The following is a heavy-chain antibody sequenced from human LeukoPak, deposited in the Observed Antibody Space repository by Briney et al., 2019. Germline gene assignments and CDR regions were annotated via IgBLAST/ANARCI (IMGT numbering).Heavy chain of an antibody. CDR2: ISYDGSNK. J-gene: IGHJ5*02. CDR1: GFTFSSYG. CDR3: AKDAYGSGSYYLNWFDP. D-gene: IGHD3-10*01. V-gene: IGHV3-30*18. Sequence: GGSLRLSCAASGFTFSSYGMHWVRQAPGKGLEWVAVISYDGSNKYYADSVKGRFTISRDNSKNTLYLQMNSLRAEDTAVYYCAKDAYGSGSYYLNWFDPWGQGTLVTASS.